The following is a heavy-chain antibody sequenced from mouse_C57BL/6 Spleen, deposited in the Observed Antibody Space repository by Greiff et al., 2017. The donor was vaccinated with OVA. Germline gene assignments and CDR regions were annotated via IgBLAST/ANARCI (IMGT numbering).Heavy chain of an antibody. CDR3: ASPTETDWYFDV. J-gene: IGHJ1*03. CDR2: INPNNGGT. Sequence: VQLKQSGPELVKPGASVKIPCKASGYTFTDYKMDWVKQSHGQSLEWIGDINPNNGGTIYNQKFKGKATLTVDKSSSTAYMQLRSLTSEDTAVDDYASPTETDWYFDVWGKGTTVTVSS. CDR1: GYTFTDYK. V-gene: IGHV1-18*01.